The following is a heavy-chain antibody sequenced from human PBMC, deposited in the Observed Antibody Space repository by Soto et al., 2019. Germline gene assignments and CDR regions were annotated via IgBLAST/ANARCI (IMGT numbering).Heavy chain of an antibody. CDR3: GRGPRHGAFAL. V-gene: IGHV3-30-3*01. CDR2: ITPDDGRQ. J-gene: IGHJ3*01. CDR1: GFAFTTSD. Sequence: QVQLVESGGGVVQPGTSLRLSCAASGFAFTTSDIHWVRQAPGKGLEWVAHITPDDGRQYYADSMKGRFTISRDNSKNTGNRQKTSRGPEDRAVYYGGRGPRHGAFALWGKETMVPLSS.